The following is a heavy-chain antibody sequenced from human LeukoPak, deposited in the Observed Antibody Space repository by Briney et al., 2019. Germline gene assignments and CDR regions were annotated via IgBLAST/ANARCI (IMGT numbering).Heavy chain of an antibody. CDR1: GGSISSYY. CDR3: GTGHYGDYPGY. V-gene: IGHV4-4*09. Sequence: SETLSLTCTVSGGSISSYYWSWIRQPPGKGLEWIGYIYTSGRTNYNPSLKSRVTISLDTSQKHFSLKLGPVPAPETAVYYCGTGHYGDYPGYWGQGTLVTVSS. J-gene: IGHJ4*02. CDR2: IYTSGRT. D-gene: IGHD4-17*01.